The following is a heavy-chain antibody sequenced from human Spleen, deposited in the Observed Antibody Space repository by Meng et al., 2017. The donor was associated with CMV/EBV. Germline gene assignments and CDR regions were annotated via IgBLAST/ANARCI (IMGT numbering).Heavy chain of an antibody. CDR1: GVTFRSYA. J-gene: IGHJ4*02. CDR3: ATSDGY. Sequence: VVETGGAVVQAGRYLRRSFSATGVTFRSYAMHWVRHAPGKGLEWVAVISYDGSNKYYADAVKGRFIITRDNSKNTLYLQMNSLRAEDTAVYYCATSDGYWGQGTLVTVSS. CDR2: ISYDGSNK. V-gene: IGHV3-30-3*01.